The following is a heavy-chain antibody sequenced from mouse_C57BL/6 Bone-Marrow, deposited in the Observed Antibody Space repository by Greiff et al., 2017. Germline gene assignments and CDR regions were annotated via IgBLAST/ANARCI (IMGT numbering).Heavy chain of an antibody. CDR2: IYPGDGDT. CDR3: ARGAY. CDR1: GYEFSNYW. V-gene: IGHV1-80*01. J-gene: IGHJ3*01. Sequence: QVQLKESGAELVKPGASVKISCKASGYEFSNYWMNWVKQRPGKGLEWIGQIYPGDGDTNYNGKFKDKATLTADKSSSTADMQLSRLTSEDSAVYFCARGAYWGQGTLVTVSA.